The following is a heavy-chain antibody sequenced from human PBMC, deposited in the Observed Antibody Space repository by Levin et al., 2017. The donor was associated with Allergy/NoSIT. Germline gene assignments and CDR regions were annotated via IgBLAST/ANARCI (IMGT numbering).Heavy chain of an antibody. V-gene: IGHV3-48*02. J-gene: IGHJ6*02. CDR2: ISSSSSTI. D-gene: IGHD3-3*01. Sequence: GGSLRLSCAASGFTFSSYSMNWVRQAPGKGLEWVSYISSSSSTIYYADSVKGRFTISRDNAKNSLYLQMNSLRDEDTAVYYCARDMERYDFWSGYYRYYYYYGMDVWGQGTTVTVSS. CDR1: GFTFSSYS. CDR3: ARDMERYDFWSGYYRYYYYYGMDV.